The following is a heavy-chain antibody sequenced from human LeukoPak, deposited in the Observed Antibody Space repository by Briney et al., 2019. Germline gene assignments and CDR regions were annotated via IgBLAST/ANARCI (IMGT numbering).Heavy chain of an antibody. V-gene: IGHV4-39*01. CDR3: ARGGWNKFDY. CDR2: MYYSGST. Sequence: SETLSLTCTVSGGSISSSSYYWGWIRQPPGKGLEWIGSMYYSGSTYYNPSLKSRVTISVDTSKNQFSLKLSSVTAAETAVYYCARGGWNKFDYWGQGTLVTVSS. D-gene: IGHD2-15*01. CDR1: GGSISSSSYY. J-gene: IGHJ4*02.